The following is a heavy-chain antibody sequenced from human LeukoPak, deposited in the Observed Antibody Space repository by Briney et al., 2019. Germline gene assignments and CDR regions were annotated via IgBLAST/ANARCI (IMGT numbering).Heavy chain of an antibody. CDR3: ARLDSHGDYFDY. J-gene: IGHJ4*02. CDR2: INPNSGGT. CDR1: GYTFTGYY. V-gene: IGHV1-2*02. Sequence: ASVKVSCKASGYTFTGYYMHWVRQAPGQGLEWMGWINPNSGGTNYAQKFQGRVTMTRDTSISTAYMELSRLRSDDTAMYYCARLDSHGDYFDYWGQGTLVTVSS. D-gene: IGHD4-17*01.